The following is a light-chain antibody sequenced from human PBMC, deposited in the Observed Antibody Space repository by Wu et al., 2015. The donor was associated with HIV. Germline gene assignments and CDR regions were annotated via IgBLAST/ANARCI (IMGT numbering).Light chain of an antibody. J-gene: IGKJ1*01. CDR2: GAS. CDR3: QKYNTAPWT. CDR1: QSISNQ. V-gene: IGKV3-15*01. Sequence: EIVMTQSPATLSVSPGERAILSCRASQSISNQLAWYQQKPGQAPRLLIYGASTRATGIPARFSGSGSGTEFTLTISSMQSEDVATYYCQKYNTAPWTFGQGTKVEMK.